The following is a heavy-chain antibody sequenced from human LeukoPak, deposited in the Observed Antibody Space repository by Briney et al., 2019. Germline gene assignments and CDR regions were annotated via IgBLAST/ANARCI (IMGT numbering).Heavy chain of an antibody. J-gene: IGHJ4*02. CDR3: AKEGGIGTRFDY. D-gene: IGHD1-7*01. V-gene: IGHV3-23*01. CDR1: GFTFSSSA. CDR2: ISGSGTGT. Sequence: PGGSLRLSCAASGFTFSSSAMSWVRQAPGKGLYWVSAISGSGTGTYYADSVKGRFTISRDNSKNTLYLQMNSLRAEDTAVYYCAKEGGIGTRFDYWGQGTLVTVSS.